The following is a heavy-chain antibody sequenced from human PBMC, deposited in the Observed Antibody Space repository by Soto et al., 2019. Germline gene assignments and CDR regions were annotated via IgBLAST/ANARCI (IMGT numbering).Heavy chain of an antibody. D-gene: IGHD1-26*01. V-gene: IGHV1-18*01. J-gene: IGHJ5*02. Sequence: GASVKVSCKASGYTFTSYGISWVRQAPGQGLEWVGWISAYNGNTNYAQKLQGRVTMTTDTSTSTAYMELRSLRSDDTAVYYCARGYSGSYFRSWFDPWGQGTLVTVSS. CDR3: ARGYSGSYFRSWFDP. CDR2: ISAYNGNT. CDR1: GYTFTSYG.